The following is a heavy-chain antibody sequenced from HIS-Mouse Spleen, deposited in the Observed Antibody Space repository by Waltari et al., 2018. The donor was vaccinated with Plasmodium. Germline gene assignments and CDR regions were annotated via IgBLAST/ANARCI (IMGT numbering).Heavy chain of an antibody. CDR2: IYYSGST. D-gene: IGHD1-26*01. CDR3: ARRGGSYYYFDY. CDR1: GGSISSSSYY. V-gene: IGHV4-39*01. J-gene: IGHJ4*02. Sequence: LQLQESGTGLVKPSETLSLTCTVSGGSISSSSYYWGLVRQPPGKGLEWIGSIYYSGSTYYNPSLKSLVTISVDTSKNQFSLKLSSVTAADTAVYYCARRGGSYYYFDYWGQGTLVTVSS.